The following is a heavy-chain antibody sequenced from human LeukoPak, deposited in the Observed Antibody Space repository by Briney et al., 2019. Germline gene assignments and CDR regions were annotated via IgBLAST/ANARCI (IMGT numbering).Heavy chain of an antibody. CDR2: ISSSGSTI. V-gene: IGHV3-48*03. D-gene: IGHD6-19*01. J-gene: IGHJ4*02. Sequence: GGSLRLSCAASGFTFSSYEMNWVRQAPGKGLEWVSYISSSGSTIYYADSVKGRFTISRDNAKNSLYLHLNSLRVEDTTVFYCAKTTYASDSSGWYNHFDYWGQGTVVTVSS. CDR1: GFTFSSYE. CDR3: AKTTYASDSSGWYNHFDY.